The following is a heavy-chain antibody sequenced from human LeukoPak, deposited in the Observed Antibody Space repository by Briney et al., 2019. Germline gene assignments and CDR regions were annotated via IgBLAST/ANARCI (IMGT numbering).Heavy chain of an antibody. CDR3: WGWDYSSGWDRWSDP. CDR1: GFSFSSYY. V-gene: IGHV4-59*01. Sequence: PSETLSLSCTVSGFSFSSYYWSWIRQPPGKGLEWIGYIYYSGSTNYNPSLKSRLSISVDTTTNHSSLKQSSITAADTAVFYYWGWDYSSGWDRWSDPWGQGTLVTVSS. CDR2: IYYSGST. D-gene: IGHD6-19*01. J-gene: IGHJ5*02.